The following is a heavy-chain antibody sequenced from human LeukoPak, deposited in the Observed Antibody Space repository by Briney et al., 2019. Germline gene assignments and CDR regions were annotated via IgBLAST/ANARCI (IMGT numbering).Heavy chain of an antibody. CDR1: GFTFSGFS. Sequence: GGSLRLSCTASGFTFSGFSMHWVRQAPGKGLEWLSYISTSSRSTYYADSVKGRFTISRVNAKNTLFLDMHSLRPGDSAVYYCARSAVRGVACDYWGQGTLLTVSS. V-gene: IGHV3-48*01. CDR2: ISTSSRST. J-gene: IGHJ4*02. D-gene: IGHD3-10*01. CDR3: ARSAVRGVACDY.